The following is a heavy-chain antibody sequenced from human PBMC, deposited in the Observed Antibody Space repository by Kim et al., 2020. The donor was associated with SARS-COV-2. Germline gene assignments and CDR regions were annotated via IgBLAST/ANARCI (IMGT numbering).Heavy chain of an antibody. Sequence: SVKVSCKASGGTFSSYAISWVRQAPGQGLEWMGRIIPILGIANYAQKFQGRVTITADKSTSTAYMELSSLRSEDTAVYYCARGGLEMATISWFDPWGQGTLVTVSS. D-gene: IGHD5-12*01. CDR1: GGTFSSYA. CDR2: IIPILGIA. V-gene: IGHV1-69*04. CDR3: ARGGLEMATISWFDP. J-gene: IGHJ5*02.